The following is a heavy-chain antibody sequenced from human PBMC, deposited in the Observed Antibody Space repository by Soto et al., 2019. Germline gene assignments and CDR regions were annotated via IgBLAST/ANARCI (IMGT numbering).Heavy chain of an antibody. Sequence: GGSLRLSCAASGFTFSSYGMHWVRQAPGKGLEWGAVISYDGSNKYYADSVKGRFTISRDNSKNTLYLQMNSLRAEDTAVYYCAKDQWNFSVTKYTPVDYWGQGTLVTVSS. CDR3: AKDQWNFSVTKYTPVDY. V-gene: IGHV3-30*18. CDR1: GFTFSSYG. D-gene: IGHD1-7*01. J-gene: IGHJ4*02. CDR2: ISYDGSNK.